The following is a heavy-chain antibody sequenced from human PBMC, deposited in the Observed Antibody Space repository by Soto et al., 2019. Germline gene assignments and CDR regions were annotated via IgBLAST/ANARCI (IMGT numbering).Heavy chain of an antibody. V-gene: IGHV1-18*04. CDR3: ARVWTSVVTMIVVPNWFDP. CDR2: ISAYNGNT. Sequence: PGPPVKVSCKASGYTFTIYGISWVRQAPGQGLEWMGWISAYNGNTNYAQKLQGRVTMTTDTSTSTAYMELRSLRSDDTAVYYCARVWTSVVTMIVVPNWFDPWGQGTLVTVSS. D-gene: IGHD3-22*01. J-gene: IGHJ5*02. CDR1: GYTFTIYG.